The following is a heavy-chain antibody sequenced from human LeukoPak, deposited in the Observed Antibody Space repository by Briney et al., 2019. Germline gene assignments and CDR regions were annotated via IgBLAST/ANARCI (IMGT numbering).Heavy chain of an antibody. CDR1: GYTFTGYY. CDR2: INPNSGGT. CDR3: ARDNRKGLLWLGELSL. Sequence: GASVKVSCKASGYTFTGYYMHWVRQAPGQGLEWMGWINPNSGGTNYAQKFQGRVTMTRDTSISTAYMELSRLRSDDTAVYYCARDNRKGLLWLGELSLWGQGTLVTVSS. D-gene: IGHD3-10*01. J-gene: IGHJ4*02. V-gene: IGHV1-2*02.